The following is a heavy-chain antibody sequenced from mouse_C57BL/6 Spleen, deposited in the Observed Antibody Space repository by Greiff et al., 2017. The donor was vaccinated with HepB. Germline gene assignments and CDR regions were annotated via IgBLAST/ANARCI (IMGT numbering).Heavy chain of an antibody. J-gene: IGHJ3*01. D-gene: IGHD1-1*01. CDR2: IDPSDSYT. CDR3: ARRGYYGSSPAWFAY. Sequence: VQLQQSGAELVMPGASVKLSCKASGYTFTSYWMHWVKQRPGQGLEWIGEIDPSDSYTNYNQKFKGKSTLTVDKSSSPAYMQLSSLTSEDSAVYDGARRGYYGSSPAWFAYWGQGTLVTVSA. CDR1: GYTFTSYW. V-gene: IGHV1-69*01.